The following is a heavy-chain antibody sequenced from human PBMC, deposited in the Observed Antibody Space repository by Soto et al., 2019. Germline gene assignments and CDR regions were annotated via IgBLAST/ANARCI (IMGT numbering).Heavy chain of an antibody. D-gene: IGHD6-19*01. V-gene: IGHV4-4*02. CDR2: VVHRGTT. J-gene: IGHJ4*02. CDR3: ARHIGVTGTRGFDY. Sequence: QVQLQESGPGLVKPSGTLSLTCAVSGASISDNNWWRWVRQPPGKGLEWIGEVVHRGTTNHNPSLRSRVTISMDKSKNQISLTLSSVTAADSAVYYCARHIGVTGTRGFDYWGQGTLVTVSS. CDR1: GASISDNNW.